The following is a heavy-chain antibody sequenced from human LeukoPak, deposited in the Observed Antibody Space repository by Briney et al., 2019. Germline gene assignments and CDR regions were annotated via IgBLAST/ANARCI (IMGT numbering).Heavy chain of an antibody. D-gene: IGHD3-10*01. CDR3: AKDNYYYDTFDI. V-gene: IGHV3-23*01. Sequence: PGGSLRLSCAASGFTFSSYAMSWVRQAPGKGLEWVSAISGSGGSTYYADSVKGRFTISRGNSKNTLCLQMNSLRAEDTAVYYCAKDNYYYDTFDIWGQGTMVTVSS. CDR1: GFTFSSYA. CDR2: ISGSGGST. J-gene: IGHJ3*02.